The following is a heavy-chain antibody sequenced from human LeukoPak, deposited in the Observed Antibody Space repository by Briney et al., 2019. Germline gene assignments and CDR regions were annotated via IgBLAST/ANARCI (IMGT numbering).Heavy chain of an antibody. J-gene: IGHJ3*02. CDR2: INADGTYK. CDR3: AREPGYGANVDAFDI. CDR1: KIAVSRNW. D-gene: IGHD4/OR15-4a*01. Sequence: LTQADPKIAVSRNWVDCVRHAPSKRQVWVSRINADGTYKSYAGSVEGRFIISRDNAKNTLYLQMNSLRVEDTAVYYCAREPGYGANVDAFDIWGQGAKFTVYS. V-gene: IGHV3-74*01.